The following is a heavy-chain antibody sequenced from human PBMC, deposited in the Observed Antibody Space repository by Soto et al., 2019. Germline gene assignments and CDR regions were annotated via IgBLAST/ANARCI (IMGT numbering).Heavy chain of an antibody. D-gene: IGHD3-10*01. CDR3: ARSGRYYPVRNWFGP. CDR2: ISGFNDDT. Sequence: QLVQSGVEMTNPGASVKVSCKASGYTFTSYGISWVRHAPGQGLEGMGWISGFNDDTNHAQNFQCRVTVTKDASTSTAYVELRSLKSDHTALYYCARSGRYYPVRNWFGPWGQGTLVIVSS. J-gene: IGHJ5*02. CDR1: GYTFTSYG. V-gene: IGHV1-18*01.